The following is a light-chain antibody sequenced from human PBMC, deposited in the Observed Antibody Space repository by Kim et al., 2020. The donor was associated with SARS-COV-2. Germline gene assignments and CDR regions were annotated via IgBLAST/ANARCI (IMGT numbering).Light chain of an antibody. CDR1: QNVSSY. Sequence: APGERTAPSCRASQNVSSYLAWYQQKPGQAPRLLIYDASNRATGIPARFSGSGSGTDFTLTISSLEPEDFAVYYCQQRSNWPPVTFGGGTKVDIK. CDR2: DAS. V-gene: IGKV3-11*01. CDR3: QQRSNWPPVT. J-gene: IGKJ4*01.